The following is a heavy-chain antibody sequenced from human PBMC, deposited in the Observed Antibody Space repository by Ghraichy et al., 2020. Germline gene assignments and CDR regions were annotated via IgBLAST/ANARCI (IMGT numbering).Heavy chain of an antibody. V-gene: IGHV3-43*01. D-gene: IGHD4-17*01. CDR1: GFTYDDFS. Sequence: GGSLRLSCAAAGFTYDDFSMIWVRQAPGKGLEWVSLSSWDGIGTYYADSVKGRFTVTRDNSRGSLYLQMNSLRTGDTALYYCARDSGGFKSLTVTSGWDYWGQGTLVTVSS. J-gene: IGHJ4*02. CDR3: ARDSGGFKSLTVTSGWDY. CDR2: SSWDGIGT.